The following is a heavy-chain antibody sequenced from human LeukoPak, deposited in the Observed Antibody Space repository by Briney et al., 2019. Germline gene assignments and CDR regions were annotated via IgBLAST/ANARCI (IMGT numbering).Heavy chain of an antibody. V-gene: IGHV5-10-1*01. J-gene: IGHJ1*01. CDR1: GYSFTSSW. CDR3: ARHALEIPGYSSSWEHFQH. Sequence: GESLKISCKGSGYSFTSSWISWVRQIPGKGLEWMGRIDLSDSYTNYSPSFQGHVTISADKSISTAYLQWSSLKASDTAMYYCARHALEIPGYSSSWEHFQHWGQGTLVTVSS. CDR2: IDLSDSYT. D-gene: IGHD6-13*01.